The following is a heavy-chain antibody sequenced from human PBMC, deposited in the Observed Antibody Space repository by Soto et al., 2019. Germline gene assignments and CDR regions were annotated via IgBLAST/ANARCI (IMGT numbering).Heavy chain of an antibody. CDR2: INPNSGGT. Sequence: ASVKVSCKASGYTFTGYYMHWVRQAPGQGLEWMGWINPNSGGTNYAQKFQGRVTMTRDTSISTAYMELSRLRSDDTAVYYCAKWGRGDSSGYYFSYYGMDVWGQGTTVTVSS. J-gene: IGHJ6*02. CDR3: AKWGRGDSSGYYFSYYGMDV. D-gene: IGHD3-22*01. V-gene: IGHV1-2*02. CDR1: GYTFTGYY.